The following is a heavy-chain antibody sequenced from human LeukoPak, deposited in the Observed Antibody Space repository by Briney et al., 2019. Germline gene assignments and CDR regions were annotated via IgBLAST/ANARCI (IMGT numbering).Heavy chain of an antibody. D-gene: IGHD1-7*01. CDR1: GYTFTRYN. CDR3: ARDYTPDMTGTPYYYYKDV. Sequence: GASVKVSCKASGYTFTRYNMHWVRQAPGQRLEWMGMIHPKSGTTHHAHQFQGRLTMTRDMSTNTVYMGLSSLISEDTAVYYCARDYTPDMTGTPYYYYKDVWGTGTTVTVSS. V-gene: IGHV1-46*01. J-gene: IGHJ6*03. CDR2: IHPKSGTT.